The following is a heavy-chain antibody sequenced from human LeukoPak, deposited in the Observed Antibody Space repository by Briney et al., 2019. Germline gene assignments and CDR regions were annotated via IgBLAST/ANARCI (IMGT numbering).Heavy chain of an antibody. V-gene: IGHV3-7*01. J-gene: IGHJ4*02. CDR1: GFTFGSYW. CDR3: ARDSGNSGYDVHDY. D-gene: IGHD5-12*01. Sequence: GGSLRLSCAASGFTFGSYWMTWVRQATGKGLVWVANRQDDGSEKNYVDSVKGRFTISRDNAKNSLYLQMNSLRAEDTAVYYCARDSGNSGYDVHDYWGQGTLVTVSS. CDR2: RQDDGSEK.